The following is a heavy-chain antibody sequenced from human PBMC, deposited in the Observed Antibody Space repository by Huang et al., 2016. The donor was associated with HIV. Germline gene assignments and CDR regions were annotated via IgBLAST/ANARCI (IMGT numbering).Heavy chain of an antibody. D-gene: IGHD3-3*01. CDR1: GFTFSSYW. CDR3: ARGDYDFWSAYDL. V-gene: IGHV3-7*01. Sequence: EVQLVESGGGLVRPGGSLRLSCAGSGFTFSSYWMTWVRQATGKGLEWVANIKHDGTEKYYVDSVKGRFTIARDNAKMSLFVQMNSLRVEDTAVYYCARGDYDFWSAYDLWGQGTLVTVSS. CDR2: IKHDGTEK. J-gene: IGHJ5*02.